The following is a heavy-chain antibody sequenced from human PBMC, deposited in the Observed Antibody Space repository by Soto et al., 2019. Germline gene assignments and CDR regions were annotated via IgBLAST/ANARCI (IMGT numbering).Heavy chain of an antibody. CDR3: ASGPGPTNYYDILTGPQGVFDY. J-gene: IGHJ4*02. D-gene: IGHD3-9*01. Sequence: PGGSLRLSCAASGFTFSGYSMNWVRQAPGKGLEWVSYISSSSSTIYYADSVKGRFTISRDISKNTLYLQMNSLRDEDTAVYYCASGPGPTNYYDILTGPQGVFDYWGQGTLVTVS. CDR2: ISSSSSTI. CDR1: GFTFSGYS. V-gene: IGHV3-48*02.